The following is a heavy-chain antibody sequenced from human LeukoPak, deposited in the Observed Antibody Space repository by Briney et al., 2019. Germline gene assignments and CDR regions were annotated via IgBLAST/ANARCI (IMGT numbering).Heavy chain of an antibody. Sequence: SETLSLTCTVSGGSISSYYWSWIRQPPGKGLEWIGYIYYSGSTNYNPSLKSRVTISVDTSKNQFSLKLSSVTAADTAVYYCARDNDYGGKADWFDPWGQGTLVTVSS. V-gene: IGHV4-59*12. CDR3: ARDNDYGGKADWFDP. D-gene: IGHD4-23*01. CDR1: GGSISSYY. CDR2: IYYSGST. J-gene: IGHJ5*02.